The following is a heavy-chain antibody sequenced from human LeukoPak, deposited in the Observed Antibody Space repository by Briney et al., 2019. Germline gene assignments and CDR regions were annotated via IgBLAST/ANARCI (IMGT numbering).Heavy chain of an antibody. J-gene: IGHJ3*02. CDR2: IYSGGST. CDR1: GFTVSSNY. Sequence: GGSLRLSCAASGFTVSSNYMSWVRQAPGKGLEWVSVIYSGGSTYYADSVKGRFTISRDNSKNTLYLQMNSLRAEDTAVYYCARGYPGVIRAFDIWGQGTMVTVSS. CDR3: ARGYPGVIRAFDI. V-gene: IGHV3-53*01. D-gene: IGHD3-10*01.